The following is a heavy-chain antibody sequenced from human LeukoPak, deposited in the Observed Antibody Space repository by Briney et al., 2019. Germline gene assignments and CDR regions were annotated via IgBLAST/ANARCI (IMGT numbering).Heavy chain of an antibody. Sequence: SETLSLTCAVYGGSFSGYYWSWIRQPPGKGLEWIGEINHSGSTNYNPSLKSRVTISVDTSKNQFSLKLSSVTAADTAVYYCARGVLRLGELSLYHRSGLFDYWGQGTLVTVSS. D-gene: IGHD3-16*02. J-gene: IGHJ4*02. V-gene: IGHV4-34*01. CDR1: GGSFSGYY. CDR3: ARGVLRLGELSLYHRSGLFDY. CDR2: INHSGST.